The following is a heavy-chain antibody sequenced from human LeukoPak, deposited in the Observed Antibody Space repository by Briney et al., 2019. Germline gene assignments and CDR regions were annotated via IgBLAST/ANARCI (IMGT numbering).Heavy chain of an antibody. CDR3: TRLGGNPPC. CDR1: GFTFSDAW. Sequence: GGSLRLSCAVSGFTFSDAWMTWVRQAPGMGLEWVGRIKSKADGRTTDYAAAVKGRFTISGDDSKNMVYLQMNSLKSEDTAVYYCTRLGGNPPCWGQGTLVTVSS. D-gene: IGHD4-17*01. J-gene: IGHJ4*02. V-gene: IGHV3-15*01. CDR2: IKSKADGRTT.